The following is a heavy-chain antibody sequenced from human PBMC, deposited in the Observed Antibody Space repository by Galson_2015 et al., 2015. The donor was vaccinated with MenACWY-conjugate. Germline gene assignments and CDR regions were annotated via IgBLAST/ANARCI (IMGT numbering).Heavy chain of an antibody. J-gene: IGHJ4*02. CDR2: IKPDGSEK. Sequence: SLRLSCAASGFTFSSYWMSWVRQAPGRGLEWVANIKPDGSEKYYVDSVKGQFTISRDNAKNSVYLQMNSLSPEDTAVYYCARIPTWGSSFGYFDYWGQGILVAVSS. V-gene: IGHV3-7*03. CDR3: ARIPTWGSSFGYFDY. D-gene: IGHD7-27*01. CDR1: GFTFSSYW.